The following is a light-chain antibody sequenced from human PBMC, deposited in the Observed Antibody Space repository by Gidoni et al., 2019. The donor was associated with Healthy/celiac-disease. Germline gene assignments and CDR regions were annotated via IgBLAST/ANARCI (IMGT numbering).Light chain of an antibody. CDR2: DAS. CDR3: QQYSDLPPHT. J-gene: IGKJ4*01. CDR1: ESVSSN. V-gene: IGKV3-15*01. Sequence: EIVLTQSPATLSLSPGERATLSCRTSESVSSNFAWYQQKPGQAPRLLIYDASTRATGISARFSGSGSGTEFTLTISSLQAEDFALYYCQQYSDLPPHTFGGGTKVEIK.